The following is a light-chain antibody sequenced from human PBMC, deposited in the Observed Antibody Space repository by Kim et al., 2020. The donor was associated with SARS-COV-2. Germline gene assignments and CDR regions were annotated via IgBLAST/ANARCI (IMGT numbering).Light chain of an antibody. Sequence: EIVLTQSPGTLSLSPGERATLSCRASQSVDSNYLAWFQQKPGQDPRLLIYVASSRATGIPDRFSGSGSGTDFTLTISRLEHEDFAVYYCQQYGSSPYTFGQGTKLEI. CDR2: VAS. CDR1: QSVDSNY. V-gene: IGKV3-20*01. CDR3: QQYGSSPYT. J-gene: IGKJ2*01.